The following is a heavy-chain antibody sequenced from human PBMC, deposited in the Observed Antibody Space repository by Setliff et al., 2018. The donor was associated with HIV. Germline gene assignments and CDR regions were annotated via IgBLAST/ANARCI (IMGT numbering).Heavy chain of an antibody. CDR3: AREHYYHTSGRYYYGMDV. D-gene: IGHD3-22*01. V-gene: IGHV4-39*07. J-gene: IGHJ6*02. CDR2: IYYRGST. CDR1: GGSISSSSYY. Sequence: LSLTCTVSGGSISSSSYYWGWIRQPPGKGLEWIGSIYYRGSTYYNPSLKSRVTISVDTSKNQFSLNLSSVTAADTAVYYCAREHYYHTSGRYYYGMDVWGQGTTVTVSS.